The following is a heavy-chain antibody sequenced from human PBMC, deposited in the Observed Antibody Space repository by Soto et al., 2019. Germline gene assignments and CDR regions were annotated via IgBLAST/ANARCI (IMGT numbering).Heavy chain of an antibody. CDR2: INAGNGNT. CDR3: ARGPGGPDGPGDY. CDR1: GYTFTSYA. D-gene: IGHD2-15*01. Sequence: QVQLVQSGAEVKKPGASVKVSCKASGYTFTSYAMHWVRQAPGQRLEWMGWINAGNGNTKYSQKFQGRVTITRDTSASTAYMELSSLRAEDTAVYYCARGPGGPDGPGDYWGQGTLFTVST. V-gene: IGHV1-3*01. J-gene: IGHJ4*02.